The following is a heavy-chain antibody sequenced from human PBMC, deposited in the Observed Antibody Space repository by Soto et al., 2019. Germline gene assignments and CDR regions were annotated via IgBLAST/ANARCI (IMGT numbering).Heavy chain of an antibody. Sequence: SETLSLTCTVSGGSISSYYWSWIRQPPGKGLEWIGYIYYSGSTNYNPSLKSRVTISVDTSKNQFSLKLSSVTAADTAVYYCARSIWGSYRSPVAFDIWGQGTMVTVSS. CDR3: ARSIWGSYRSPVAFDI. V-gene: IGHV4-59*01. CDR2: IYYSGST. J-gene: IGHJ3*02. D-gene: IGHD3-16*02. CDR1: GGSISSYY.